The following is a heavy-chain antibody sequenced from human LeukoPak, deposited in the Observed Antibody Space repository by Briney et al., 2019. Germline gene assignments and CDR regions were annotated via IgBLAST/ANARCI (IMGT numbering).Heavy chain of an antibody. Sequence: GGSLRLSCAASGFTFSSYAMHWVRQAPGKGLEWVAVISYDGSSKYYADSVKGRFTISRDNSKNTLYLQMNSLRAEDTAVYYCARALERRMDYYYYGMDVWGQGTTVTASS. V-gene: IGHV3-30-3*01. CDR1: GFTFSSYA. D-gene: IGHD1-1*01. CDR2: ISYDGSSK. J-gene: IGHJ6*02. CDR3: ARALERRMDYYYYGMDV.